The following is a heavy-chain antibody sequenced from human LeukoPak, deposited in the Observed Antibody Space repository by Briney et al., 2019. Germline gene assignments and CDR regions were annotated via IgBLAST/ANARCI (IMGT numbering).Heavy chain of an antibody. J-gene: IGHJ4*02. Sequence: SETLSLTCAVSGGSISSGGYSWSWIRQPPGKGLEWIGYIYHRGSTYYNPSLKSRVTISVDRSKNQFSLKLSSVTAADTAVYYCASLWFGESPDYWGQGTLVTVSS. V-gene: IGHV4-30-2*01. CDR3: ASLWFGESPDY. D-gene: IGHD3-10*01. CDR2: IYHRGST. CDR1: GGSISSGGYS.